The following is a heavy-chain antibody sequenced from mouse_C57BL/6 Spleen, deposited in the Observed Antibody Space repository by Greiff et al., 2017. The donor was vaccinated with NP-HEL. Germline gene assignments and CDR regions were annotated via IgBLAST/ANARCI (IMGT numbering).Heavy chain of an antibody. Sequence: QVQLQQSGPELVKPGASVKLSCKASGYTFTSYDINWVKQRPGQGLEWIGWIYPRDGSTKYNEKFKGKATLTVDTSSSTAYMERHSLPSEDSAVYFCARFHSTVVGGRYFDVWGTGTTVTVSS. V-gene: IGHV1-85*01. CDR2: IYPRDGST. J-gene: IGHJ1*03. D-gene: IGHD1-1*01. CDR3: ARFHSTVVGGRYFDV. CDR1: GYTFTSYD.